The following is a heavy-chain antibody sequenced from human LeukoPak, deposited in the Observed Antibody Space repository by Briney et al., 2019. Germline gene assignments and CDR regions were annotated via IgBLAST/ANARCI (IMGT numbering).Heavy chain of an antibody. D-gene: IGHD4-11*01. J-gene: IGHJ6*03. Sequence: GGSLRLSCAPSGFSSTTYSTSWVRQAPGKGLEWVASIKQEGSEKYSMDCMKSRFTISRDNAKNSLYLQMNSLRVESTAVYYCARGAAVSAVYYYYYMDVWGKGTTVTVSS. CDR2: IKQEGSEK. CDR3: ARGAAVSAVYYYYYMDV. CDR1: GFSSTTYS. V-gene: IGHV3-7*01.